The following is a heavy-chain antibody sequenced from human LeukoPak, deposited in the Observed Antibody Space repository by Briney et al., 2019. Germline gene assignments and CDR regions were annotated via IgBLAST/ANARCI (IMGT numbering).Heavy chain of an antibody. D-gene: IGHD6-13*01. CDR2: IYYSEIT. Sequence: SETLSLTCTVSGGSIRSSSYYWGWIRQPPGKGLEWIASIYYSEITYYNPSLKSGVTISVDTSKNQFSLKLSSVTAADAAVYYCARRIAVAATNYYLDYWGQGTPVTVSS. CDR1: GGSIRSSSYY. CDR3: ARRIAVAATNYYLDY. V-gene: IGHV4-39*01. J-gene: IGHJ4*02.